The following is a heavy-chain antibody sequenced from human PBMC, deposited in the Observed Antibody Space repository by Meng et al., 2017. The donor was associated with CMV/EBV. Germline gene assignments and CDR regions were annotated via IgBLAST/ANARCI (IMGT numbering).Heavy chain of an antibody. D-gene: IGHD3-10*01. CDR1: GGSFIGYY. J-gene: IGHJ4*02. CDR3: ARVARITMVRGQWGGDY. V-gene: IGHV4-34*01. CDR2: INHSGST. Sequence: SETLSLTCAVYGGSFIGYYWSWIRQPPGKGLEWIGEINHSGSTNYNPSLKSRVTISVDTSKNQFSLKLSSVTAADTAVYYCARVARITMVRGQWGGDYWGQGTLVTVSS.